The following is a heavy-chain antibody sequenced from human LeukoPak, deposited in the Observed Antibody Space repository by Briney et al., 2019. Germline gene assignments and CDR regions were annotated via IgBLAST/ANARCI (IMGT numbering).Heavy chain of an antibody. V-gene: IGHV3-21*01. CDR1: GFTFSSYS. J-gene: IGHJ4*02. Sequence: GGSLRLSCAASGFTFSSYSMNWVRQAPGKGLEWVSSISSFSGYIYYADSVKGRFTISRDNDKNSLYLQMNSLRAEDTAVYYCAREKGGAVAGTHGYYFDYWGQGTLVTVSS. D-gene: IGHD6-19*01. CDR2: ISSFSGYI. CDR3: AREKGGAVAGTHGYYFDY.